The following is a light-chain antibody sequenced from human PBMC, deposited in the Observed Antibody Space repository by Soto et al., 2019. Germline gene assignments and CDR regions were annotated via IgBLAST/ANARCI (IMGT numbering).Light chain of an antibody. Sequence: QSVLTQSPSASASLGASVKLTCTLGSGHSSYAIAWHQQQPEKGPRYLMKLNSDGSHTKGDGIPDRFSGSSSGAERYLTISSLQSEDEADYYCQTWGTGIYVVFGGGTKLTVL. CDR3: QTWGTGIYVV. CDR1: SGHSSYA. V-gene: IGLV4-69*01. CDR2: LNSDGSH. J-gene: IGLJ2*01.